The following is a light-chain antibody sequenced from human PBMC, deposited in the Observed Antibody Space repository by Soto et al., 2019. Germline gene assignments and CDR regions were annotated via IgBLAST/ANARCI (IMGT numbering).Light chain of an antibody. V-gene: IGKV3-15*01. Sequence: EIVMTQSPATLSVSPGERATLSCRASQGVSSNLAWYQQKPGQAPRLLIYGAPTRATGIPARFSGSGSGTEFTLTISRLEPEDFAVYYCQQCGSSSTFGQGTRLEIK. CDR2: GAP. J-gene: IGKJ5*01. CDR1: QGVSSN. CDR3: QQCGSSST.